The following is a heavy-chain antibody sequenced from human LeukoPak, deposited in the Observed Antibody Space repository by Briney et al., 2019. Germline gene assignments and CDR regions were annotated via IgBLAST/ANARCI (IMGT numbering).Heavy chain of an antibody. Sequence: GGSLRLSCAASGFTFSDYWMSWVRQAPGPGLEWVAKINQDGREQHFLDSVKGRFTISRDNAKNLLFLQMDSLRAEDTAVYYCTGGALDYWGPGTLVTVSS. CDR3: TGGALDY. V-gene: IGHV3-7*04. CDR2: INQDGREQ. J-gene: IGHJ4*02. CDR1: GFTFSDYW.